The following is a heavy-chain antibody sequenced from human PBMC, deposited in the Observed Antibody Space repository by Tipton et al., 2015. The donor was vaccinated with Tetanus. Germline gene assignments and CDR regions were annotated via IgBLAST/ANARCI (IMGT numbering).Heavy chain of an antibody. CDR1: GGSISSSSYF. CDR2: IYYSGST. J-gene: IGHJ4*02. D-gene: IGHD6-13*01. V-gene: IGHV4-39*01. CDR3: ARPGGSSWYTHYLDY. Sequence: TLSLTCTVSGGSISSSSYFWGWIRQPPGKGLEWIGSIYYSGSTYYNPSLKSRVTISVDTSKNQFSLKLSSVTAADTAVYYCARPGGSSWYTHYLDYWGQGTLVTVPS.